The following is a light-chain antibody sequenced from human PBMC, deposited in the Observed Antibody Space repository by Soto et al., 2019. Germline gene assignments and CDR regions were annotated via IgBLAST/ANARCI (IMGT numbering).Light chain of an antibody. Sequence: EIVLAQSPGTLSLSPGESATLSCRARQSGSSRFLAWYQQKPGQAPRLLMYGASSRATGIPDRFSGPGSGTDFTLTISRLEPADFAVYYCQQYGSSPYTFGLGTKLEIK. V-gene: IGKV3-20*01. CDR2: GAS. CDR3: QQYGSSPYT. J-gene: IGKJ2*01. CDR1: QSGSSRF.